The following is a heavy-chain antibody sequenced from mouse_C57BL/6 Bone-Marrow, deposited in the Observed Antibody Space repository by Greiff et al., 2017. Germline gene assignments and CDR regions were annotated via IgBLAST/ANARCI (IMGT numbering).Heavy chain of an antibody. CDR3: AGQAEDMDF. V-gene: IGHV5-6*01. J-gene: IGHJ4*01. CDR2: ISSGGSYT. CDR1: GFTFSSYG. Sequence: EVLLVESGGDLVKPGGSLKLSCAASGFTFSSYGMTWVRQTPDKGLEWVATISSGGSYTNYPDSVKGRFTISIDNAKNTLYLQLSSLKSEDTALYYCAGQAEDMDFWGKGTSVTVSS.